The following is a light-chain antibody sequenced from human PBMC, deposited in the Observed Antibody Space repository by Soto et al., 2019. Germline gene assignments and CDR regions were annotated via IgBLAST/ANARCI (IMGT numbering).Light chain of an antibody. V-gene: IGLV2-14*01. J-gene: IGLJ1*01. CDR1: SSDIGSYNY. CDR2: EVR. CDR3: ISYIGSDTSYV. Sequence: QSVLTQPASVSGSPGQSITISCTGTSSDIGSYNYVAWYQQFPGKTPKLIIYEVRNRPSGVSFRFSGSKSGNTASLTISGLQAEDEADYYCISYIGSDTSYVFGPGTKLTVL.